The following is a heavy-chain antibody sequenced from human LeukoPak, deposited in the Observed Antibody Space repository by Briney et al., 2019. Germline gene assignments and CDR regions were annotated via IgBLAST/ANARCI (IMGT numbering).Heavy chain of an antibody. V-gene: IGHV4-38-2*02. J-gene: IGHJ5*02. CDR2: IYHSGSA. CDR3: AKDPRWLTPDCTSTSCYENYFDP. Sequence: SETLSLTCGVSGYSISSGYQWAWIRQSPGKGLEWIGSIYHSGSAHYNPSLKSRVTISVETSKNQFSLNMYSVTAADTAVYYCAKDPRWLTPDCTSTSCYENYFDPWGQGTLVTVSS. D-gene: IGHD2-2*01. CDR1: GYSISSGYQ.